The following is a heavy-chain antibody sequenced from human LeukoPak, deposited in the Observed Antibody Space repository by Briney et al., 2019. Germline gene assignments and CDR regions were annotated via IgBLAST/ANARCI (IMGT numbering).Heavy chain of an antibody. Sequence: QTGGSLRLSCAASGFTFSSYAMSWVRQAPGKGLEWVSAISGSGGSTYYADSVKGRFTISRDNSKSALYLQMNSLRAEDTAVYYCAKRAAAGTSYFDYWGQGTLVTVSS. D-gene: IGHD6-13*01. J-gene: IGHJ4*02. V-gene: IGHV3-23*01. CDR1: GFTFSSYA. CDR3: AKRAAAGTSYFDY. CDR2: ISGSGGST.